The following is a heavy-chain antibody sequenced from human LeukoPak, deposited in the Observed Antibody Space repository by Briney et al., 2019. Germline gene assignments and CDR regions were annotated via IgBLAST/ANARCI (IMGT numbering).Heavy chain of an antibody. J-gene: IGHJ3*02. Sequence: GGSLRLFCAASGFTFSSYAMHWVRQAPGKGLEWVAVISYDGSNKYYADSVKGRFTISRDNSKNTLYLQMNSLRAEDTAVYYCARDFTIFGVVIGAFDIWGQGTMVTVSS. D-gene: IGHD3-3*01. V-gene: IGHV3-30-3*01. CDR3: ARDFTIFGVVIGAFDI. CDR1: GFTFSSYA. CDR2: ISYDGSNK.